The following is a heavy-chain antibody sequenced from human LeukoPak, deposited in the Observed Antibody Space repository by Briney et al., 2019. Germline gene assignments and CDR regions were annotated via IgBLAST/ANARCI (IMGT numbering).Heavy chain of an antibody. CDR1: TFTFSYNG. V-gene: IGHV3-23*01. D-gene: IGHD3-22*01. J-gene: IGHJ4*02. Sequence: SSVNLRCYSSASTFTFSYNGMSRVRHSPGRGRAWVSGISGGGDTTYCAESVRDRFTISRDNSQTTLFLQMNSLYAEVRAVYCCAKTNGYYDYWGQGTLVAVSS. CDR3: AKTNGYYDY. CDR2: ISGGGDTT.